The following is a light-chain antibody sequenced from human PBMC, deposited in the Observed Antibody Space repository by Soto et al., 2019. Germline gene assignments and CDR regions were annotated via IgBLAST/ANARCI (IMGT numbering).Light chain of an antibody. CDR3: SSSTSSSTPV. J-gene: IGLJ1*01. CDR2: DVS. Sequence: QSVLTQPASVSGSPGQSITISCTGTSSDVGGYNYVSWYQQHPGKAPKLMIYDVSNRPSGVSNRFSGSKSGNTASLTISGLQAEDEADYYCSSSTSSSTPVFGTGPRSPS. V-gene: IGLV2-14*01. CDR1: SSDVGGYNY.